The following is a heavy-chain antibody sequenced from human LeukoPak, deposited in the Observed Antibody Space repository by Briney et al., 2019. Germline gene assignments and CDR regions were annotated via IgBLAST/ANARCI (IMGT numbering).Heavy chain of an antibody. CDR2: IFYVGST. D-gene: IGHD3-22*01. Sequence: SETLSLTCTVSGGSISSYYWSWIRQPPGKGLEWIGYIFYVGSTNYTPSLKSRVTISVDTSKNQFSLKLNSVTAADTSVYYCARDYYDSRGKAFDIWGQGTMVTVSS. J-gene: IGHJ3*02. CDR3: ARDYYDSRGKAFDI. CDR1: GGSISSYY. V-gene: IGHV4-59*01.